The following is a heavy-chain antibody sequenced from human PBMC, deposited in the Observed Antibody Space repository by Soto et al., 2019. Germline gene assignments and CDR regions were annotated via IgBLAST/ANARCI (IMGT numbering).Heavy chain of an antibody. CDR1: GFTFSSYA. D-gene: IGHD6-13*01. CDR3: AKDRDGAAAGPTKFYGMDV. Sequence: EVQLLESGGGLVQPGGSLRLSCAASGFTFSSYAMSWVRQAPGKGLEWVSVISGSGDSTYYADSVRGRFTISRDNSKNTLYLQMNRLRAEDTAVHYCAKDRDGAAAGPTKFYGMDVWGQGTTVTVSS. J-gene: IGHJ6*02. CDR2: ISGSGDST. V-gene: IGHV3-23*01.